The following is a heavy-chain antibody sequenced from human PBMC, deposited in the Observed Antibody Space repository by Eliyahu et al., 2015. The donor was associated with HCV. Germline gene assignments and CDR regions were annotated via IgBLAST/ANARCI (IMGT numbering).Heavy chain of an antibody. CDR2: ISSSSSTI. CDR3: ARDRDYGGGDDYGMDV. V-gene: IGHV3-48*02. D-gene: IGHD4-23*01. Sequence: EVQLVESGGGLVQPGGSLRLSCAASGFTFSSYSMNWVRQAPGKGLEWVSYISSSSSTIYYADSVKGRFTISRDNAKNSLYLQMNSLRDEDTAVYYCARDRDYGGGDDYGMDVWGQGTTVTVSS. CDR1: GFTFSSYS. J-gene: IGHJ6*02.